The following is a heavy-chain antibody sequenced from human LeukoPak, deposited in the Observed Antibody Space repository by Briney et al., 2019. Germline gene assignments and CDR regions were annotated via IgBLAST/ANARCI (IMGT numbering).Heavy chain of an antibody. D-gene: IGHD6-19*01. V-gene: IGHV4-59*12. CDR2: IYHSGST. CDR3: ARAIAVAGLDY. J-gene: IGHJ4*02. CDR1: GDSISSYY. Sequence: PSETLSLTCTVSGDSISSYYWSWIRQPPGKGLEWIGYIYHSGSTYYNPSLKSRVTISVDRSKNQFSLKLSSVTAADTAVYYCARAIAVAGLDYWGQGTLVTVSS.